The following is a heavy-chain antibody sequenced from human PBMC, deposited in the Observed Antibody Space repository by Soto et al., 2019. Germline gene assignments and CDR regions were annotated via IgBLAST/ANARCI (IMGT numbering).Heavy chain of an antibody. CDR2: ISSISTYT. CDR1: GFTFSDYY. V-gene: IGHV3-11*06. D-gene: IGHD3-22*01. CDR3: ARDRGYYDRSGYYYVPSFGY. Sequence: KPGGSLRLSCAASGFTFSDYYMSWIRQAPGKGLEWVSYISSISTYTNYADSVKGRFTISRDNAKNSLYLQMNSLRAEDTAVYYCARDRGYYDRSGYYYVPSFGYWGQGTLVTVSS. J-gene: IGHJ4*02.